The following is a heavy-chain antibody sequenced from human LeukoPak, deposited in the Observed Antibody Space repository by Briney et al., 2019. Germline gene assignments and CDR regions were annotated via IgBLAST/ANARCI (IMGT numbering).Heavy chain of an antibody. CDR2: IYHTGST. CDR3: ARGDGSGSGRWFDP. CDR1: GASISSGTYS. Sequence: SQTLSLTCTVSGASISSGTYSWSWIRQPPGEGLEWIGYIYHTGSTYYNPSLKSRVTISVDRSKDQFSLNLNSVTAADTALYYCARGDGSGSGRWFDPWGQGTLITVSS. V-gene: IGHV4-30-2*01. J-gene: IGHJ5*02. D-gene: IGHD3-10*01.